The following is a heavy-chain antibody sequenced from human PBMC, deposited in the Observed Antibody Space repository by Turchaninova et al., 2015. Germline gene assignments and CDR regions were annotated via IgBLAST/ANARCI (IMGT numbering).Heavy chain of an antibody. D-gene: IGHD6-13*01. CDR1: GDSVSSNSAS. J-gene: IGHJ5*02. CDR2: TYYRSKWYN. CDR3: ARGNSWPLNH. V-gene: IGHV6-1*01. Sequence: QVQLQQSGPGLVKPSQPLSVPCDISGDSVSSNSASWNWIRQSPSRGLEWLGRTYYRSKWYNDYAASVKSRIIINSDTSKNQCSLQLNSVTPEDTAVYYCARGNSWPLNHWGQGTLVIVSS.